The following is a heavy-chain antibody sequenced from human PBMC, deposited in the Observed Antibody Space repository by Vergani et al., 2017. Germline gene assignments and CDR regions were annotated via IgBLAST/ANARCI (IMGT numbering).Heavy chain of an antibody. V-gene: IGHV4-38-2*01. CDR1: GYSISSGYY. CDR2: IYHSGST. Sequence: QVQLQESGPGLVKPSETLSLTCAVSGYSISSGYYWGWIRQPPGKGLEWIGSIYHSGSTYYNPSLKSRVTISVDTSKNQFSLKLSAVTAADTAVYYWARHYDSILGNAFDIWGQGTMVTVSS. D-gene: IGHD3-22*01. CDR3: ARHYDSILGNAFDI. J-gene: IGHJ3*02.